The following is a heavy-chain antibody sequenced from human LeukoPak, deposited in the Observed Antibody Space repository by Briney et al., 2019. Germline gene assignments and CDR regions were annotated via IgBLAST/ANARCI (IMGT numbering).Heavy chain of an antibody. Sequence: PSETLSLTCTVSGYSISSGYYWGWIRQPPGKGLEWIGSIYHSGSTYYNPSLKSRVTISVDTSKNQFSLKLSSVTAADTAVYYCARRQNYYGSGSALDYWGQGTLVTVSS. D-gene: IGHD3-10*01. CDR2: IYHSGST. V-gene: IGHV4-38-2*02. CDR3: ARRQNYYGSGSALDY. J-gene: IGHJ4*02. CDR1: GYSISSGYY.